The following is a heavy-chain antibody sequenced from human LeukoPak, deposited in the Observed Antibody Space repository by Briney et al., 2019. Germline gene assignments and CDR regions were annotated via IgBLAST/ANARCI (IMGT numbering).Heavy chain of an antibody. CDR1: GGSISSSNW. V-gene: IGHV4-4*02. Sequence: PSGTLSLTCAVSGGSISSSNWWSWVRQPPGKGLEWIGEINHSGSTNYNPSLKSRVTISVDTSKNQFSLKLSSVTAADTAVYYCARGVAAAWRGLDWFDPWGQGTLVTVSS. D-gene: IGHD6-13*01. J-gene: IGHJ5*02. CDR2: INHSGST. CDR3: ARGVAAAWRGLDWFDP.